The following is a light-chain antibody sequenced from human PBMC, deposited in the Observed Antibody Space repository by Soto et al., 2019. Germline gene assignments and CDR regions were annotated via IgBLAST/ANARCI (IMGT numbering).Light chain of an antibody. J-gene: IGLJ1*01. CDR3: SSYTSSSTLDYV. V-gene: IGLV2-14*01. CDR2: EVS. Sequence: QSALTQPASVSGSPGQSITISCTGTSSDVGGYNYVSWYQQRPGKAPKLMIYEVSNRPSGVSNRFSGSKSGNTASLTISGLQAEDEADYYCSSYTSSSTLDYVFGTGTKLTVL. CDR1: SSDVGGYNY.